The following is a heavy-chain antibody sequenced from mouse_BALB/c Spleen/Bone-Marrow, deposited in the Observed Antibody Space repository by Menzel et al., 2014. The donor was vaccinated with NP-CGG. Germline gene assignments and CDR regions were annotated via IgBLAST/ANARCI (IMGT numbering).Heavy chain of an antibody. J-gene: IGHJ4*01. CDR2: INPYNGDT. Sequence: VQLQQSGPELVKPGASVKISCKASGYSFXGYFMNWVKQSHEKSLEWIGRINPYNGDTFYNQKFKGKATLTVDKSSSTAHMELLSLTSEDSAVYYCGRSKYGNYDAMDYWGQGTSVTVSS. CDR1: GYSFXGYF. D-gene: IGHD2-10*02. V-gene: IGHV1-37*01. CDR3: GRSKYGNYDAMDY.